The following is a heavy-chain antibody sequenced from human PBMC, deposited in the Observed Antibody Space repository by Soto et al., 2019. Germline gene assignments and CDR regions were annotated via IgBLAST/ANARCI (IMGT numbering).Heavy chain of an antibody. CDR2: VSHDGRNT. Sequence: VQLVESGGGVVQPGRSLRLSCAASGFTFSDYAMHWVRQAPGKGLEWVAVVSHDGRNTHYADSVKDRFTISRDSSKYTVSLEMTSLRAEDTAVYYCSKGGREWLGTSGFYYGGQGSLVTVAS. CDR1: GFTFSDYA. CDR3: SKGGREWLGTSGFYY. J-gene: IGHJ4*02. V-gene: IGHV3-30*18. D-gene: IGHD6-19*01.